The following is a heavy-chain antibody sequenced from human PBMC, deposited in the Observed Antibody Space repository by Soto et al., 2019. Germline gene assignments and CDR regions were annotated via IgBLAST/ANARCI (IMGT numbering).Heavy chain of an antibody. Sequence: SETLSLTCTVSGGSISSYYWSWIRQPPGKGLEWIGYIYYSGSTNYNPSLKSRVTISVDTSKNQFSLKLGSVTAADTAVYYCARGGYSSGWSNFDYWGQGTLVTVSS. V-gene: IGHV4-59*01. CDR3: ARGGYSSGWSNFDY. CDR1: GGSISSYY. CDR2: IYYSGST. J-gene: IGHJ4*02. D-gene: IGHD6-19*01.